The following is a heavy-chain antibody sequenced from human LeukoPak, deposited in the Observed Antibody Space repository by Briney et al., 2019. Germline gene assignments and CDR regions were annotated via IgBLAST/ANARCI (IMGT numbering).Heavy chain of an antibody. CDR3: ARAGGWARGDYKGDAFDI. CDR1: GYTFTNFG. D-gene: IGHD6-19*01. Sequence: ASVKVSCKASGYTFTNFGISWVRQAPGQGLEWMGWISVYKGDTNYAQILQGRVAMTTDTSTSTAYMELRSLRSDDTAVYYCARAGGWARGDYKGDAFDIWGQGTMVTVSS. J-gene: IGHJ3*02. CDR2: ISVYKGDT. V-gene: IGHV1-18*01.